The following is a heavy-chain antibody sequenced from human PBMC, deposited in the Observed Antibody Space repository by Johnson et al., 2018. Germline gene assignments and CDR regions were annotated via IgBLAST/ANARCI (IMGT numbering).Heavy chain of an antibody. J-gene: IGHJ3*02. CDR3: ARDIGSFPEVFDI. CDR2: ISFDGTKK. V-gene: IGHV3-30-3*01. Sequence: QLVESGGGVVQPGRSLRLSCAASGFTFSSYVMHWLRQAPGKGLEWVALISFDGTKKYYGDSVKGRFTISRDNSKNTLYLQMNSLRREDTAVYFCARDIGSFPEVFDIWVEGTMVTVSS. D-gene: IGHD3-10*01. CDR1: GFTFSSYV.